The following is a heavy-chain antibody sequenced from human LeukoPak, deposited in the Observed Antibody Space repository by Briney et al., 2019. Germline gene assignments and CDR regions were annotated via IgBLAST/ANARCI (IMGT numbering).Heavy chain of an antibody. CDR2: IYYSGST. CDR3: ARHLVDTAMVRDY. V-gene: IGHV4-39*01. Sequence: PSETLSLTCTVSGGSISSSSYYWGWIRQPPGKGLEWIGSIYYSGSTYYNPSLKSRVTISVDTSKNQFSLKLSSVTAADTAVYYCARHLVDTAMVRDYWGQGTLVTVSS. J-gene: IGHJ4*02. D-gene: IGHD5-18*01. CDR1: GGSISSSSYY.